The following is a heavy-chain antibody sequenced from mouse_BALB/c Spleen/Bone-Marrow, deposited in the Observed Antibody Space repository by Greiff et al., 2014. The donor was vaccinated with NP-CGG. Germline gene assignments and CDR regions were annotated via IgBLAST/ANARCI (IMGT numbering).Heavy chain of an antibody. CDR3: ASRGDYSYAMDY. J-gene: IGHJ4*01. V-gene: IGHV1-80*01. D-gene: IGHD1-1*01. Sequence: VQLQQSGAELVRPGSSVKISCKSSGYSFSNYWMNWMKQRPGQGLEWIGQIYPGDGDTNYDGKSKGKATLTADKSPSTAYMQLSSLTSEDSAVYFCASRGDYSYAMDYWGQGTSVTVSS. CDR1: GYSFSNYW. CDR2: IYPGDGDT.